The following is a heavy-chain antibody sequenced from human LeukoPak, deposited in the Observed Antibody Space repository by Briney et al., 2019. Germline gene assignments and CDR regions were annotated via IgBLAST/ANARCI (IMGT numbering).Heavy chain of an antibody. CDR1: GFTFSSYA. D-gene: IGHD3-22*01. CDR3: ARPMIVVVITTGIQH. Sequence: PGGSLRLSCAASGFTFSSYAMHWVRQAPGKGLELVAVISYDGSNKYYADSVKGRFTISRDNSKNTLYLQMNSLRAEDTAVYYCARPMIVVVITTGIQHWGQGTLVTVSS. CDR2: ISYDGSNK. J-gene: IGHJ1*01. V-gene: IGHV3-30-3*01.